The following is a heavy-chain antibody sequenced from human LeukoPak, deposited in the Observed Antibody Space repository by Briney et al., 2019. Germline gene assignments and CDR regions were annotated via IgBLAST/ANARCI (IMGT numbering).Heavy chain of an antibody. D-gene: IGHD3-3*01. CDR1: GGSINPYY. J-gene: IGHJ5*01. CDR2: VSYSGST. V-gene: IGHV4-59*12. CDR3: AESRRPDSWSGLPPWFDP. Sequence: SSETLSLTCSVSGGSINPYYWTWIRQPPGKGLEWIGYVSYSGSTNYSPSLKSRVTMSVDTSKNQFSLILTSVATADAAVDFCAESRRPDSWSGLPPWFDPWGQGILVTVSS.